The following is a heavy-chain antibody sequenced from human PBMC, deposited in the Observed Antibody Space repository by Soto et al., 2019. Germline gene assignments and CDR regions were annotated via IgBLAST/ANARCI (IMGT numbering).Heavy chain of an antibody. V-gene: IGHV3-48*02. CDR2: INGRHGAI. Sequence: GGSLRLSCAASGCSFGVYSMNWVRQAPGKGLEWVSYINGRHGAINYVDSVKGRFTISIDIAKNSLYLQMNSLRDEDTAVYFCARDHLWAFDYWGQGVLVTVSS. CDR3: ARDHLWAFDY. D-gene: IGHD3-3*02. CDR1: GCSFGVYS. J-gene: IGHJ4*02.